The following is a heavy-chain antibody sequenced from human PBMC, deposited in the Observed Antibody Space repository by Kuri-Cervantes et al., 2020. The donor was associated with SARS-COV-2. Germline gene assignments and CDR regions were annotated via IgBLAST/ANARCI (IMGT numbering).Heavy chain of an antibody. V-gene: IGHV3-30*03. Sequence: GGSLRLSCAASGFTVSSYAMHWVRQAPGKGLEWVALISYDGSNKYYADSVKGRFTISRDNSKNTLYLQMNSLRAEDTAVYYCARGTYYDFWSGYYREYYYYYMDVWGKGTTVTVSS. CDR1: GFTVSSYA. CDR3: ARGTYYDFWSGYYREYYYYYMDV. D-gene: IGHD3-3*01. CDR2: ISYDGSNK. J-gene: IGHJ6*03.